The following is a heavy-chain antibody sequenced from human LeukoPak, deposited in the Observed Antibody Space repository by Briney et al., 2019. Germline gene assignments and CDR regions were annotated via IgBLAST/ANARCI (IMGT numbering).Heavy chain of an antibody. Sequence: LSLTCTVSGGSISSYYWSWIRQPPGKGLEWIGYIYYSGSTYYNPSLKSRVTISVDTSKNQFSLKLSSVTAADTAVYYCAREDIVVVPAYFDYWGQGTLVTVSS. V-gene: IGHV4-30-4*01. CDR3: AREDIVVVPAYFDY. J-gene: IGHJ4*02. D-gene: IGHD2-2*01. CDR2: IYYSGST. CDR1: GGSISSYY.